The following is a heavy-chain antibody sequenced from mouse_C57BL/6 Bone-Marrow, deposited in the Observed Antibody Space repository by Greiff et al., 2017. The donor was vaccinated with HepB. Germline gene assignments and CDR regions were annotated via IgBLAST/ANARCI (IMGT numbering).Heavy chain of an antibody. CDR2: ISSGGDYI. Sequence: EVQVVESGEGLVKPGGSLKLSCAASGFTFSSYAMSWVRQTPEKRLEWVAYISSGGDYIYYADTVKGRFTISRDNARNTLYLQMSSLKSEDTAMYYCTRDPLLSYAMDYWGQGTSVTVSS. CDR3: TRDPLLSYAMDY. V-gene: IGHV5-9-1*02. D-gene: IGHD2-1*01. J-gene: IGHJ4*01. CDR1: GFTFSSYA.